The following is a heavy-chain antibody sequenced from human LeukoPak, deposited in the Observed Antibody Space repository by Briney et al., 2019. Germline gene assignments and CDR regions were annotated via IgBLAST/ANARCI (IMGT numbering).Heavy chain of an antibody. CDR3: ARAYDYVYDFDI. CDR2: IYYSGST. V-gene: IGHV4-59*08. Sequence: SETLSLTCTVTGGSISSYYWSWIRQPLGKGLEWIGYIYYSGSTNYNPSLKSRVTISVDTSKNQFSLKLSSVTAADTAVYYCARAYDYVYDFDIWGQGTMVTVSS. D-gene: IGHD3-16*01. CDR1: GGSISSYY. J-gene: IGHJ3*02.